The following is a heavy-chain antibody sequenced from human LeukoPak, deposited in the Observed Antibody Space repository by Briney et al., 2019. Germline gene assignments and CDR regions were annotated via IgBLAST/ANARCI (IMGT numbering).Heavy chain of an antibody. CDR2: INHSGST. CDR3: ARVRGYDSSGYTYYYYGMDV. Sequence: TSETLSLTCAVYGGSFSGYYWSWIRQPPGKGLEWIGEINHSGSTSYNPSLKSRITISVDTSKNQFSLKLSSVTAADTAVYYCARVRGYDSSGYTYYYYGMDVWGQGTTVTVSS. V-gene: IGHV4-34*01. D-gene: IGHD3-22*01. J-gene: IGHJ6*02. CDR1: GGSFSGYY.